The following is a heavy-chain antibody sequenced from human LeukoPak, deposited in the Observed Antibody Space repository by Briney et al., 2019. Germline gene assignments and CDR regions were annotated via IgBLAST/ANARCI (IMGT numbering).Heavy chain of an antibody. CDR2: ISSGSSTI. CDR1: GFTFSSYS. J-gene: IGHJ4*02. Sequence: GGSLRLSCAASGFTFSSYSMNWVRQAPGKGLEWVSYISSGSSTIYYADSVKGRFTISRDNSKNTLYLQMSSLRPEDTAVYFCVKGGIYSNMPHDYWGQGTLVTVSS. D-gene: IGHD5-12*01. CDR3: VKGGIYSNMPHDY. V-gene: IGHV3-48*01.